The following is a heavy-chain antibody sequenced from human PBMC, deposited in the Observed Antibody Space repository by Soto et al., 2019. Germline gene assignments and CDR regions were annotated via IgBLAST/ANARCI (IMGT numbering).Heavy chain of an antibody. J-gene: IGHJ2*01. CDR2: IYYSGST. CDR1: GGSISSVDHF. V-gene: IGHV4-39*01. Sequence: QLQLQESGPGLVKPSETLSLTCTVSGGSISSVDHFWGWIRQSPGQGLEWIGSIYYSGSTYYNPSLQSRVTLSIDTSKNQFSLRLSSVTAPDTAVYYCSRLPCSGGSCYYWYFDLWGRGSSVTVSS. D-gene: IGHD2-15*01. CDR3: SRLPCSGGSCYYWYFDL.